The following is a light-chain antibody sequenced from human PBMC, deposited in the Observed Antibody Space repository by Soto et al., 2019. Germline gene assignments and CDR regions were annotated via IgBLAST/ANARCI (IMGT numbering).Light chain of an antibody. J-gene: IGKJ4*01. V-gene: IGKV1-17*03. CDR1: QGISNY. CDR3: LQLNRYPLT. Sequence: DIXXTQCPSAMSASVGVXVTITCRASQGISNYLAWYQQKPGKAPELLVYSASTLQSGVPSRFSGGGSETEFSLTIGTLQPEDFATYYCLQLNRYPLTFGGGTKVDI. CDR2: SAS.